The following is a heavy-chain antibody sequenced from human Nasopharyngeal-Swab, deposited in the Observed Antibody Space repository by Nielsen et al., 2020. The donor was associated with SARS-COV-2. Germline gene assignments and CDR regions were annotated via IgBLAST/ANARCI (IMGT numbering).Heavy chain of an antibody. CDR1: GFTFRSYW. CDR3: LGVRGAAAYDS. D-gene: IGHD3-10*01. V-gene: IGHV3-74*01. Sequence: EFLKISCAASGFTFRSYWMHWVRQAPGKGLVWVARIRTDGSETSYADSVKGRFTISRDNAKNTLYLQMNSLRDEDTAVYYYLGVRGAAAYDSWGQGTLVTVSS. CDR2: IRTDGSET. J-gene: IGHJ4*02.